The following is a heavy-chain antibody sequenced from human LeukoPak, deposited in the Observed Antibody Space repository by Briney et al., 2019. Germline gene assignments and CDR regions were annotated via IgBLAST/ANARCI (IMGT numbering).Heavy chain of an antibody. CDR2: TCYDGSNK. D-gene: IGHD3-22*01. CDR1: GFTFSSYG. V-gene: IGHV3-33*01. CDR3: ASGKYYYDSGGYLDY. J-gene: IGHJ4*02. Sequence: PGVSLRLSCAASGFTFSSYGMHWLRQAPGKEREGGAVTCYDGSNKYYTDSVKGRFTISRDNSKNPLYLQMNSLRAEDTAVYYCASGKYYYDSGGYLDYWGQGTLVTVPS.